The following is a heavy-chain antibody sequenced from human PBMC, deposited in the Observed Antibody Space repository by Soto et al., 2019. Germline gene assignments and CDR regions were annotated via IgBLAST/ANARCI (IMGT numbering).Heavy chain of an antibody. CDR3: ARDNPILEWLFPLGY. CDR2: ISAYNGNT. CDR1: GYTFTSYG. D-gene: IGHD3-3*01. Sequence: QVQLVQSGAEVKKPGASVKVSCKASGYTFTSYGISWVRQAPGQGLEWMGWISAYNGNTNYAQKLQGRVNMTTDTSTSTASMELGRLRSDDTAVYYCARDNPILEWLFPLGYWGPGTLVTVSS. J-gene: IGHJ4*02. V-gene: IGHV1-18*01.